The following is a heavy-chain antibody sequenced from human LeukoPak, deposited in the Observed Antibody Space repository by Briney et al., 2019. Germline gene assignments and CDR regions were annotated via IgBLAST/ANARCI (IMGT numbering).Heavy chain of an antibody. D-gene: IGHD1-14*01. Sequence: ASVKVSCKASGYSFISYGLYWVRQAPGQGLEWMGWISPYNGNTNYAQNLQGRVTMTTDTSTNTAYMELRSLRSDDTAVYYCARVDNGGFTWSLYYFDYWGQGTLITVSS. V-gene: IGHV1-18*01. CDR3: ARVDNGGFTWSLYYFDY. CDR1: GYSFISYG. CDR2: ISPYNGNT. J-gene: IGHJ4*02.